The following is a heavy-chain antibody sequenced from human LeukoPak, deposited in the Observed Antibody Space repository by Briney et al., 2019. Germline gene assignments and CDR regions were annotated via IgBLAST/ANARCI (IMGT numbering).Heavy chain of an antibody. V-gene: IGHV4-4*07. D-gene: IGHD5-12*01. CDR3: ARSTGWSGYDQNDY. CDR2: IYTSGST. CDR1: GGSISSYY. J-gene: IGHJ4*02. Sequence: PSETLSLTCTVSGGSISSYYWSWIRQPAGKGLEWIGRIYTSGSTNYNPSLKSRVTMSVDTSKDQVSLKLSSVTAADTAVYYCARSTGWSGYDQNDYWGQGTLVTVSS.